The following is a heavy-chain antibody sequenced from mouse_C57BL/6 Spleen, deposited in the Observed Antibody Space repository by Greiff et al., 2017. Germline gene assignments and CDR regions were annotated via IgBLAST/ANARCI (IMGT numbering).Heavy chain of an antibody. V-gene: IGHV5-17*01. D-gene: IGHD1-1*01. CDR2: ISSGSSTI. CDR1: GFTFSDYG. CDR3: ARRYGSREGYFDV. J-gene: IGHJ1*03. Sequence: EVQLVESGGGLVKPGGSLKLSCAASGFTFSDYGMHWFRQAPEQGLEWVAYISSGSSTIYYADTVKGRFTISRDNAKNTLFLQMTSLRSEDTAMYYCARRYGSREGYFDVWGTGTTVTVSS.